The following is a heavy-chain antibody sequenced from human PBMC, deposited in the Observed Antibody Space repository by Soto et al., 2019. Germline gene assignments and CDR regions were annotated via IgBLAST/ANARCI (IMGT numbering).Heavy chain of an antibody. CDR1: GITVTSSY. J-gene: IGHJ5*02. V-gene: IGHV3-66*01. Sequence: KLVESGGGVVQPGGSLRLSCAASGITVTSSYMTWVRQAPGKGLEWVSTLYTSGDTYYADSVEGRFTLSRDSSKNTPFLQVSSLWGDDSGVYFCARAVLQWQKVEWFDLWGQGTQVFVSS. D-gene: IGHD6-19*01. CDR3: ARAVLQWQKVEWFDL. CDR2: LYTSGDT.